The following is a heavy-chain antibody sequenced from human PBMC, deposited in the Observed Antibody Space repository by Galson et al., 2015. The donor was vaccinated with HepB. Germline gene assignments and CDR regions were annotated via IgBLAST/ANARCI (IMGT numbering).Heavy chain of an antibody. CDR3: AKSESDHDMATIFY. J-gene: IGHJ4*02. V-gene: IGHV3-9*01. CDR2: ISWNSGSI. Sequence: SLRLSCAASGFTFDDYAMHWVRQAPGKGLEWVSGISWNSGSIGYADSVKGRFTISRDNAKNSLYLQMNSLRAEDTALYYCAKSESDHDMATIFYWGQGTLVTVSS. D-gene: IGHD5-12*01. CDR1: GFTFDDYA.